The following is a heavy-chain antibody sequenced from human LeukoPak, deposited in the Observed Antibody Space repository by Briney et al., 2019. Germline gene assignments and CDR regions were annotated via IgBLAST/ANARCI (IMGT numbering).Heavy chain of an antibody. CDR1: GFTFSSYG. Sequence: PGGSLRLSCAASGFTFSSYGMHWVRQAPGKGLEWVAFIRYDGSNKYYADSVKGRFTISRDNSQNTLYLQMNSLRAEDTAVYYCARGYSYVADFDYWGQGTPVTVSS. CDR2: IRYDGSNK. D-gene: IGHD5-18*01. V-gene: IGHV3-30*02. CDR3: ARGYSYVADFDY. J-gene: IGHJ4*02.